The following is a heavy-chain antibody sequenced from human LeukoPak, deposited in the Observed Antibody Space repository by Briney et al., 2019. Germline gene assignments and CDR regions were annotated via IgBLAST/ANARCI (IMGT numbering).Heavy chain of an antibody. Sequence: ASVKVSCKASGYTFTSYGISWVRQAPGQGLEWMGWISAYNGNTNYAQKLQGRVTMTTDTSTSTAYMELRSLRSDDTAVYYCARDRRVGATHNWFDPWGQGTLVTVSS. V-gene: IGHV1-18*01. CDR2: ISAYNGNT. D-gene: IGHD1-26*01. CDR3: ARDRRVGATHNWFDP. J-gene: IGHJ5*02. CDR1: GYTFTSYG.